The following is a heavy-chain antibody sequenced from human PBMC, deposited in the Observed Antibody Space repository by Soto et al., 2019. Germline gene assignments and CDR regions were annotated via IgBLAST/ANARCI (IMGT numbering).Heavy chain of an antibody. D-gene: IGHD4-4*01. J-gene: IGHJ3*02. Sequence: CGACISQMNGKGLEWMGIINPGDSNTRYTPSFQGQVTISADKSISTAYLQWSSLKASDTAMYYCARDLDYNCHSDTVDIWGQGTLVTVS. CDR2: INPGDSNT. V-gene: IGHV5-51*01. CDR3: ARDLDYNCHSDTVDI. CDR1: C.